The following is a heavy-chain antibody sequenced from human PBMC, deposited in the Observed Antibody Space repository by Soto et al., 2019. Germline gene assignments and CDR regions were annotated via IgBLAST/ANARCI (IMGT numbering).Heavy chain of an antibody. CDR3: ARKDAIAAAGTAYYYYYGMDV. J-gene: IGHJ6*02. Sequence: ASVKVSCTASGYTFTGYYMHWVRQAPGQGLEWMGWINPNSGGTNYAQKFQGWVTMTRDTSISTAYMELSRLRSDDTAVYYCARKDAIAAAGTAYYYYYGMDVWGQGTTVTVSS. V-gene: IGHV1-2*04. D-gene: IGHD6-13*01. CDR2: INPNSGGT. CDR1: GYTFTGYY.